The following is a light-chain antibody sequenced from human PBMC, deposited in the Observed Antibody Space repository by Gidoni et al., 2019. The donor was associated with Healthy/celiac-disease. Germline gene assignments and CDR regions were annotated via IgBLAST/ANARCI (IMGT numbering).Light chain of an antibody. CDR2: NES. J-gene: IGKJ1*01. V-gene: IGKV1-5*03. CDR3: QQYNSYSLT. Sequence: DIQMTQSPSTLSASVGDRVTLTCRASQSSSSCLVWYQQKPGKAPKLLIYNESSLESGVPSMFSGSGSGTYFTLTISSLQPDYFATYYCQQYNSYSLTFGQGTKVEIK. CDR1: QSSSSC.